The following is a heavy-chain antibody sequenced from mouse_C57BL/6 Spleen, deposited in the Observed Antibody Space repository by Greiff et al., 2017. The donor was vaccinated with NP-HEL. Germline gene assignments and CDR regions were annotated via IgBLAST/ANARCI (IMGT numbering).Heavy chain of an antibody. D-gene: IGHD1-1*01. V-gene: IGHV1-80*01. CDR1: GYAFSSYW. CDR2: IYPGDGDT. Sequence: VKLMESGAELVKPGASVKISYKASGYAFSSYWMNWVKQRPGKGLEWIGQIYPGDGDTNYNGKFKGKATLTADKSSSTAYMQLSSLTSEDSAVYFCARSGYYGSPYAMDYWGQGTSVTVSS. J-gene: IGHJ4*01. CDR3: ARSGYYGSPYAMDY.